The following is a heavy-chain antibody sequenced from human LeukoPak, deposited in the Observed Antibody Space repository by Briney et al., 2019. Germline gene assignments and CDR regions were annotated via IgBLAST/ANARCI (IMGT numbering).Heavy chain of an antibody. J-gene: IGHJ3*01. CDR2: FDPEDGET. Sequence: ASVKVSCKVSGYTLTELSMHWVRQTPGKGLEWMGGFDPEDGETVYAQKFQDRFTMNEDSSSDTAYMELSSLRPEDTAMYFCATDHPRGDAFDFWGQGTMVTVSS. CDR1: GYTLTELS. CDR3: ATDHPRGDAFDF. V-gene: IGHV1-24*01.